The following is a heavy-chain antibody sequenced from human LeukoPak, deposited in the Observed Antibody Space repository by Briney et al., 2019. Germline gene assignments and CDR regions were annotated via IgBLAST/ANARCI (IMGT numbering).Heavy chain of an antibody. CDR3: AKGDGFPPRFDY. CDR1: GFTFSSYS. CDR2: ISGSGGST. Sequence: GGSLRLSCAASGFTFSSYSMNWVRQAPGKGLEWVSAISGSGGSTYYADSVKGRFTISRDNSKNTLYLQMSSLRAEDTAIYYCAKGDGFPPRFDYWGQGTLVTVSS. V-gene: IGHV3-23*01. J-gene: IGHJ4*02. D-gene: IGHD5-24*01.